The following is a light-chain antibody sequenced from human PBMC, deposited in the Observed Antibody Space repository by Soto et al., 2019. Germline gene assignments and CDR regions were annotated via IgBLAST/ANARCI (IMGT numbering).Light chain of an antibody. CDR1: QSISSW. J-gene: IGKJ1*01. Sequence: DSLMTQSPTTLSASVGDRVTITCRASQSISSWLAWYQQKPGKAPKRLIYDASSLESGVPSRFSGSGSGTEFTLTISSLQPDDFATYYCQQYNSYWTFGQGTKVDIK. CDR3: QQYNSYWT. V-gene: IGKV1-5*01. CDR2: DAS.